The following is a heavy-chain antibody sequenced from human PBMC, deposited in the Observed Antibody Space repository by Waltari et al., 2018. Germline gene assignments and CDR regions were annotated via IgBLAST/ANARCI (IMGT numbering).Heavy chain of an antibody. CDR1: GGSISSSSYY. Sequence: QLQLQESGPGLVKPSETLSLTCTVSGGSISSSSYYWGWIRQPPGKGLEWIGSIYYSGSTYYNPSLKSRVTISVDTSKNQFSLKLSSVTAADTAVYYCARQGEQQLADYWGQGTLVTVSS. D-gene: IGHD6-13*01. CDR3: ARQGEQQLADY. CDR2: IYYSGST. V-gene: IGHV4-39*01. J-gene: IGHJ4*02.